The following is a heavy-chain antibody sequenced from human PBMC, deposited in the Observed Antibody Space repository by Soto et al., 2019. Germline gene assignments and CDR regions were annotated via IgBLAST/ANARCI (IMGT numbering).Heavy chain of an antibody. D-gene: IGHD2-21*02. CDR2: ISYDGSNK. J-gene: IGHJ4*02. V-gene: IGHV3-30-3*01. CDR3: ARSRGVVVTAMFT. CDR1: GFTFSSYA. Sequence: QVQLVESGGGVVQPGRSLRLSCAASGFTFSSYAMHWVRQAPGKGLEWVAVISYDGSNKYYADSVKGRFTISRDNSKNTLYLQMNSLRAEDTAVYYCARSRGVVVTAMFTWGQGTLVTVSS.